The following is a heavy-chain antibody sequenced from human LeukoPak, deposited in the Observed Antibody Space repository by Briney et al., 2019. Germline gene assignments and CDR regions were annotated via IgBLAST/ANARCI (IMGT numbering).Heavy chain of an antibody. Sequence: PETLSLTCTVSGGSISSSSYYWGWIRQPPGKGLEWIGSIYYSGSTYYNPSLKSRVTISVDTSKNQFSLKLSSVTAADTAVYYCAKGLLWFGEETDFDYWGQGTLVTVSS. J-gene: IGHJ4*02. CDR2: IYYSGST. D-gene: IGHD3-10*01. CDR1: GGSISSSSYY. V-gene: IGHV4-39*07. CDR3: AKGLLWFGEETDFDY.